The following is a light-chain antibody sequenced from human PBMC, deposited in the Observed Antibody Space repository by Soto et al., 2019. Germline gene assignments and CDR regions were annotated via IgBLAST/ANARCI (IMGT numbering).Light chain of an antibody. Sequence: EIVMTQSPATLSVSPGERATLSCRASQSVSSNLAWYQQKPGQAPRLLIYGASTRATGIPARSSGSGSGTEFTLTISSLQSEDFAVYYWQQYNNWPPITFGQGTRLEIK. CDR2: GAS. J-gene: IGKJ5*01. CDR3: QQYNNWPPIT. CDR1: QSVSSN. V-gene: IGKV3-15*01.